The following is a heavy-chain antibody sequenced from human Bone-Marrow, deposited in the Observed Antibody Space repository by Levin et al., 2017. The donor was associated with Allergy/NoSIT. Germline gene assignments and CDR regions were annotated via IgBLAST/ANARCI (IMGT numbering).Heavy chain of an antibody. CDR3: ARGAGNNDFWSGYYVTD. J-gene: IGHJ4*02. Sequence: KVSCKASGGTSSTYTISWVRQAPGQGLEWVGGITPLFDTANYAQKFQGRVTITADKSTRTAYMELSSLRSDDTAMYYCARGAGNNDFWSGYYVTDWGQGTLVTVSS. CDR1: GGTSSTYT. D-gene: IGHD3-3*01. CDR2: ITPLFDTA. V-gene: IGHV1-69*06.